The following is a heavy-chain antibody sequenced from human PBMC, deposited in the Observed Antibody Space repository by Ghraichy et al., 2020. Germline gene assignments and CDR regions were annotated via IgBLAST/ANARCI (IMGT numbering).Heavy chain of an antibody. D-gene: IGHD3-10*01. J-gene: IGHJ6*02. Sequence: GESLNISCKGSGYSFTSYWIGWVRQMPGKGLEWMGIIYPGDSDTRYSPSFQGQVTISADKSISTAYLQWSSLKASDTAMYYCARYGSGSYYMQSYGMDVWGQGTTVTVSS. CDR3: ARYGSGSYYMQSYGMDV. CDR2: IYPGDSDT. V-gene: IGHV5-51*01. CDR1: GYSFTSYW.